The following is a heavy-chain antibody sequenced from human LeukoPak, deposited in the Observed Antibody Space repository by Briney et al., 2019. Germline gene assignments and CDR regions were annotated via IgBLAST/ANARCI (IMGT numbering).Heavy chain of an antibody. CDR3: ARDYDILAFDY. Sequence: GGSLRLSCAASGFTFSSYSMNWVRQAPGKGLEWVSSISSSSSYIYYADSVRGRFTISRDNAKNSLYLQMNSLRAEDTAVYYCARDYDILAFDYWGQGTLVTVSS. CDR1: GFTFSSYS. V-gene: IGHV3-21*01. D-gene: IGHD3-9*01. J-gene: IGHJ4*02. CDR2: ISSSSSYI.